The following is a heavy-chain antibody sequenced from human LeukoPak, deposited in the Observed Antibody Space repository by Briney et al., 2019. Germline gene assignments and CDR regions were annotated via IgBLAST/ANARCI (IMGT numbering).Heavy chain of an antibody. CDR3: ARVIGYDFWSGGIWFGESEYYFDY. V-gene: IGHV1-2*02. CDR1: GYTFTGYY. Sequence: ASVKVSCKASGYTFTGYYMHWVRQAPGQGLEWMGWINPNSGGANYAQKLQGRVTMTTDTSTSTAYMELRSLRSDDTAVYYCARVIGYDFWSGGIWFGESEYYFDYWGQGTLVTVSS. CDR2: INPNSGGA. D-gene: IGHD3-3*01. J-gene: IGHJ4*02.